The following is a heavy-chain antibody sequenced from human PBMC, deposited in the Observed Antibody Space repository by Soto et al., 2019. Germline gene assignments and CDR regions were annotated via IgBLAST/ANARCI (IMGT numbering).Heavy chain of an antibody. D-gene: IGHD6-19*01. Sequence: EVQLVESGGGLVQPRGSLRLSCAASGFTFSSYEMNWVRQAPGKGLEWISYISSSGNTIYYTDSVKGRFTISRDNAKNSLFLQMNSLRAEDTAVYYCARQWKLQRCFDQWGQGTLVTVSS. J-gene: IGHJ4*02. CDR1: GFTFSSYE. CDR3: ARQWKLQRCFDQ. V-gene: IGHV3-48*03. CDR2: ISSSGNTI.